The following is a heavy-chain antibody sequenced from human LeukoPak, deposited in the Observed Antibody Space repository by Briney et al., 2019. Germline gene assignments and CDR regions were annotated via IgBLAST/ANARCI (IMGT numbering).Heavy chain of an antibody. CDR1: GGSISSGSYY. J-gene: IGHJ4*02. CDR2: IYHSGST. V-gene: IGHV4-61*02. Sequence: PSQTLSLTCTVSGGSISSGSYYWSWIRQPAGKGLEWIGSIYHSGSTYYNPSLKSRVTISVDTSKNQFSLKLSSVTAADTAVYYCARWAHTAMGDFDYWGQGTLVTVSS. CDR3: ARWAHTAMGDFDY. D-gene: IGHD5-18*01.